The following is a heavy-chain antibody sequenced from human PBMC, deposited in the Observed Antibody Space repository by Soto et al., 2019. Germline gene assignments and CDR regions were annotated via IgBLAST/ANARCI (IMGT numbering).Heavy chain of an antibody. Sequence: GGTLRHSCADSGFTFSSYSINWVRQAPGKGLEWDSCISSNSGYIDYADSVKGRFTISRDNAKNSLYLQMNNLRAEDTALYYCVKDGLAAIFGLVYDGSDSWGQGTMVTVSS. V-gene: IGHV3-21*04. CDR2: ISSNSGYI. J-gene: IGHJ3*02. CDR1: GFTFSSYS. CDR3: VKDGLAAIFGLVYDGSDS. D-gene: IGHD3-3*01.